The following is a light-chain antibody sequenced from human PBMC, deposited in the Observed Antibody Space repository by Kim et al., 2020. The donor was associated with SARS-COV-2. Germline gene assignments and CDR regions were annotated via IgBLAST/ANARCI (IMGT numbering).Light chain of an antibody. V-gene: IGLV3-1*01. CDR3: QAWDSSTQNYV. CDR2: QDN. CDR1: KLGDKY. Sequence: SYELTQPPSVSVSPGQTASITCSGYKLGDKYVSWYQQKPGQSPLVVIYQDNQRPSGIPERFSGSNSGNTATLTISGTQAMDEADYYCQAWDSSTQNYVFG. J-gene: IGLJ1*01.